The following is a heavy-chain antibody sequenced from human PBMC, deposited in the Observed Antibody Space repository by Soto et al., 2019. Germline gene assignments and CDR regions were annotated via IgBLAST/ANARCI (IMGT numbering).Heavy chain of an antibody. J-gene: IGHJ4*02. CDR2: VNTDETRT. V-gene: IGHV3-74*01. Sequence: EVQLVESGGGLVQPGGSLRLSCGASGFTFSSYWMHWVRQTPGKGLVWVARVNTDETRTRYADSVKGRFTVSRDNAKNTLYLQMNSLRAEDTAVYYCARVLNGQWYFDYWGQGTQVTVSS. CDR1: GFTFSSYW. D-gene: IGHD6-19*01. CDR3: ARVLNGQWYFDY.